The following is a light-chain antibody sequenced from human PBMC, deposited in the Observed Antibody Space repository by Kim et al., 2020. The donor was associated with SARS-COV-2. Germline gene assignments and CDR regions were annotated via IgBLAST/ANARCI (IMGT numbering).Light chain of an antibody. CDR1: SGSVASNY. J-gene: IGLJ1*01. V-gene: IGLV6-57*03. CDR2: EDS. Sequence: NFMLTQPHSVSESPGKTVTISCTRSSGSVASNYVHWYQQHPGSAPTTIIYEDSRRPSGVPDRFSGSIDPSSNSASLTISGLTAEDEADYYCQSYDNNNPFIFGAGTKVTVL. CDR3: QSYDNNNPFI.